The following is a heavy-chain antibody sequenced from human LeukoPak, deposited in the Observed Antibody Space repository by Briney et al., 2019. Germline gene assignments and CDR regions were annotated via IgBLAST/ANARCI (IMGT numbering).Heavy chain of an antibody. CDR2: ISGSGGST. J-gene: IGHJ4*02. D-gene: IGHD3-22*01. CDR3: AREKGYYNASSGYSDY. Sequence: GGSLRLSCAASGFTFSSYAMSWVRQAPGKGLEWVSAISGSGGSTYYADSVKGRFTISRDNSKNTLYLQMNSLRAEDTAVYYCAREKGYYNASSGYSDYWGQGTVVTVSS. CDR1: GFTFSSYA. V-gene: IGHV3-23*01.